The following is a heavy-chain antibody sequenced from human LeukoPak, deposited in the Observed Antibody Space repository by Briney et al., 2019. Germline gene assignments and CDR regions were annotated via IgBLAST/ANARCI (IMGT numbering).Heavy chain of an antibody. CDR3: AKDIDSSGYYNAFDI. D-gene: IGHD3-22*01. V-gene: IGHV3-21*04. J-gene: IGHJ3*02. CDR2: ISPTSRYI. CDR1: GFTFRSYS. Sequence: GGSLRLSCAAFGFTFRSYSMNWVRQAPGKGLEWVSSISPTSRYIYYADSVKGRFTISRDNARDSVYLQMNSLRAEDMALYYCAKDIDSSGYYNAFDIWGQGTMVTVSS.